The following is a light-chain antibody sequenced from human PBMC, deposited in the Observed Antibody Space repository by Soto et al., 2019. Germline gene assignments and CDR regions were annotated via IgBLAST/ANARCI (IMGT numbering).Light chain of an antibody. CDR3: QQYNNWPPYT. V-gene: IGKV3-15*01. CDR2: DAS. Sequence: EIVMTQSPATLSVSPGERATLSCRASQSVSNNLAWYQQKPGQAPRLLIFDASTRATGIPARFSGSGSGTEFTLTISSLQSEDFAVYYCQQYNNWPPYTFGQGTKLEIK. CDR1: QSVSNN. J-gene: IGKJ2*01.